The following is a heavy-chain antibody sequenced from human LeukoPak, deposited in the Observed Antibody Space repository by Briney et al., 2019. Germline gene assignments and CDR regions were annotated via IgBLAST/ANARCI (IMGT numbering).Heavy chain of an antibody. V-gene: IGHV1-2*02. CDR2: INPNSGGT. CDR1: GGTFSSYA. Sequence: ASVKVSCKASGGTFSSYAISWVRQAPGQGLEWMGWINPNSGGTNYAQKFQGRVTMTRDTSISTAYMELSRLRSDDTAVYYCARGPGDGYNRAGLYYFDYWGQGTLVTVSS. CDR3: ARGPGDGYNRAGLYYFDY. J-gene: IGHJ4*02. D-gene: IGHD5-24*01.